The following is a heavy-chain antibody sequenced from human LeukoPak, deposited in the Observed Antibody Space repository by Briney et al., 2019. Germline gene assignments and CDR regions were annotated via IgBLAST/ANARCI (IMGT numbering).Heavy chain of an antibody. D-gene: IGHD6-13*01. CDR2: IYYSGST. J-gene: IGHJ5*02. CDR1: GGSISSYY. CDR3: ARRYSSSWDETNWFDP. Sequence: PSETLSLTCTVSGGSISSYYWSWIRQPPGKGLEWIGYIYYSGSTNYNPSLKSRVTISVDTSKSQFSLKLSSVTAADTAVYYCARRYSSSWDETNWFDPWGQGTLVTVSS. V-gene: IGHV4-59*08.